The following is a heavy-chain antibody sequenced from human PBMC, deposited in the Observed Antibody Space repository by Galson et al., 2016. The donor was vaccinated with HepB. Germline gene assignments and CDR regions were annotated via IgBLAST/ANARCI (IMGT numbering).Heavy chain of an antibody. V-gene: IGHV3-30*09. D-gene: IGHD4-23*01. CDR3: ATEDMATRTEFDF. CDR1: GFTFSNYA. CDR2: TTSDGHTT. J-gene: IGHJ4*02. Sequence: SLRLSCAASGFTFSNYAMHWVRQGPGKGLEWVAFTTSDGHTTHYPDSVKGRFAISRDNSKNTLYLQMNSLRPDDTAVYYCATEDMATRTEFDFWGQGTLVTVSS.